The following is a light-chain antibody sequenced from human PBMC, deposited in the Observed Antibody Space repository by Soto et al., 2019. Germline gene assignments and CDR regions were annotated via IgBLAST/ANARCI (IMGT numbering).Light chain of an antibody. CDR3: SSYRASSTTHYV. CDR1: SSDVGGYNY. V-gene: IGLV2-14*03. Sequence: QAVLTQPASLSGSPGQSITISCTGTSSDVGGYNYVSWYQQHPGKAPKLMIYDVSNRPSGVSNRFSGSKSGNTATLTISGLQAEDEADYYCSSYRASSTTHYVFGTGTKFTVL. CDR2: DVS. J-gene: IGLJ1*01.